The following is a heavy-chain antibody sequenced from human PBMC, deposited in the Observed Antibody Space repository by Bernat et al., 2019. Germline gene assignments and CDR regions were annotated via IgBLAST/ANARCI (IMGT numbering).Heavy chain of an antibody. CDR2: IPYDGSNN. CDR1: GFTFSSYA. CDR3: AGFQPSGERHDAFDI. V-gene: IGHV3-30-3*01. J-gene: IGHJ3*02. Sequence: QVQMVESGGGVVKPGRSLTLSCAVSGFTFSSYAMHWVRQAPGKGLEWVAVIPYDGSNNDSADSVKGRFTISRDTSENTLYLQMNSVRVEDTATYFCAGFQPSGERHDAFDIWGRGTSVTVSS. D-gene: IGHD1-1*01.